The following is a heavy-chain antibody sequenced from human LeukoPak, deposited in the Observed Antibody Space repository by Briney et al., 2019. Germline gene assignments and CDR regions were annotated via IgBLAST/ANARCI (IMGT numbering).Heavy chain of an antibody. J-gene: IGHJ4*02. CDR2: IYHSGNT. V-gene: IGHV4-4*02. CDR3: ARNRYDSSGYYLDS. CDR1: GYSISSSNW. D-gene: IGHD3-22*01. Sequence: SDTLSLTCAVSGYSISSSNWWSWVRQPPGKGLEWIGEIYHSGNTNYNPSLKSRVTMSVDRSKDQFSLKLSSVTAADTARYYCARNRYDSSGYYLDSWGQGTLVTVSA.